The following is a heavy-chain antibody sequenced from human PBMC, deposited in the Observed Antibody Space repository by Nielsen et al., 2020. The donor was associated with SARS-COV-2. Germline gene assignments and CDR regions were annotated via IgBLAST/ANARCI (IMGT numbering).Heavy chain of an antibody. D-gene: IGHD2-8*02. V-gene: IGHV5-51*01. CDR1: GFTFNTYW. CDR2: FFPGESSS. Sequence: KVSCKASGFTFNTYWVGWVRQMPGKGPEWVGHFFPGESSSTYSPSFQGQVTISADESKTTAYLQWSSLKASDSAMYYCAAWDHSHWYDYWGQGTLVTVSS. J-gene: IGHJ4*02. CDR3: AAWDHSHWYDY.